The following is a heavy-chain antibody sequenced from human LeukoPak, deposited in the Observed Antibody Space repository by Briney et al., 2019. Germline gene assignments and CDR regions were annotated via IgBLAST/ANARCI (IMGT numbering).Heavy chain of an antibody. V-gene: IGHV4-59*12. CDR3: ARDRGANTFDY. CDR2: IYYSGST. J-gene: IGHJ4*02. CDR1: GGSISSYY. Sequence: SETLSLTCTVSGGSISSYYWSWIRQPPGKGLEWIGYIYYSGSTNYNPSLKSRVTISVDTSKNQFSLKLSSVTAADTAVYYCARDRGANTFDYWGQGTLVTVSS. D-gene: IGHD4/OR15-4a*01.